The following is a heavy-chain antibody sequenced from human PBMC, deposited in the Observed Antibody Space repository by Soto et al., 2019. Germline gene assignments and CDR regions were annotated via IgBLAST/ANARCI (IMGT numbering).Heavy chain of an antibody. D-gene: IGHD4-17*01. V-gene: IGHV3-11*06. J-gene: IGHJ4*02. CDR2: ISSSVSYT. Sequence: GGSLRLSCAASGFTFSDYYMTWIRQAPGKGLEWVSYISSSVSYTNYADSVKGRFTISRDNAKNSVYLQMNSLGAEDTAVYYCAKASGGVTKRFDSWGRGTLVTVSS. CDR1: GFTFSDYY. CDR3: AKASGGVTKRFDS.